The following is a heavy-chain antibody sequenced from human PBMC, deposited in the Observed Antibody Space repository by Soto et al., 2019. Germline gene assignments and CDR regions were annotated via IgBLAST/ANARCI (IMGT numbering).Heavy chain of an antibody. V-gene: IGHV5-51*01. Sequence: GESLKISFKGSGYSFTSYLIGWVRQMPVKGLEWMGIIYPGDSDTRYSPSFQGQVTISADKSISTAYLQWSSLKASDTAMYYCAGGYIVVVPAAVGGGVYYYGMDVLGQRTTLTVCS. CDR2: IYPGDSDT. CDR1: GYSFTSYL. CDR3: AGGYIVVVPAAVGGGVYYYGMDV. J-gene: IGHJ6*02. D-gene: IGHD2-2*01.